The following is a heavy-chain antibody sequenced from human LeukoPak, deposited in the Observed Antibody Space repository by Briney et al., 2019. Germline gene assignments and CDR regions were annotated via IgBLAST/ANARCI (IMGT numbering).Heavy chain of an antibody. D-gene: IGHD3-22*01. V-gene: IGHV4-59*12. J-gene: IGHJ3*02. CDR1: GDSISSYY. Sequence: SETLSLTCTVSGDSISSYYWTWIRQPPGKGLEWLGYLYNSGNTNYNPSLKSRVTISVDKSKNQFSLKLSSVTAADTAVYYCARVPDSSGYTPLAPAAFDIWGQGTMVIVSS. CDR3: ARVPDSSGYTPLAPAAFDI. CDR2: LYNSGNT.